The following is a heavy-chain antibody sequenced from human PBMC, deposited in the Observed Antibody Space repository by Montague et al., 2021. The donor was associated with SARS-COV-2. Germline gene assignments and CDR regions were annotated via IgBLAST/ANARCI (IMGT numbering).Heavy chain of an antibody. J-gene: IGHJ6*02. CDR1: GFSLSTSGMC. CDR3: ARGPSDTYYYNGMDV. V-gene: IGHV2-70*11. CDR2: IDWDGDK. Sequence: VKPTQTLTPTCTFSGFSLSTSGMCMTWIRQPPGKALEWLARIDWDGDKYYNTSLKSRLTISKDTSKNLAVLTMTNMDPVDTATYYCARGPSDTYYYNGMDVWGRGTTVTVSS.